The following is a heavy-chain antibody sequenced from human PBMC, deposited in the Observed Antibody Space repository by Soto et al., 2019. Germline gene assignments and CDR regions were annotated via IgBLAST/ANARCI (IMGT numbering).Heavy chain of an antibody. CDR3: ARYSSSSRVCDY. D-gene: IGHD6-6*01. V-gene: IGHV6-1*01. Sequence: QTLSLTCAISGDSVSSNSAAWSWIRQSPSRGLEWLGRTYYRSKWYNDYAVSVKSRITINPDTSKNQFSLQLTSVAPEDTAVYYCARYSSSSRVCDYWGQGTLVTVSS. CDR1: GDSVSSNSAA. CDR2: TYYRSKWYN. J-gene: IGHJ4*02.